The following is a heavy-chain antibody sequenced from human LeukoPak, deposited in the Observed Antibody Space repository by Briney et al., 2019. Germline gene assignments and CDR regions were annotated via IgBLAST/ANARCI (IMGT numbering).Heavy chain of an antibody. CDR1: GDSISLYY. Sequence: SETLSLTCTVSGDSISLYYWSWIRQPPGKGLEWIGYIYYSGSTNYNPSLKSRVTISVDTSKNQFSLKLSSVTAADTAVYYCARARSSGWYRDFDPWGQGTLVTVSS. D-gene: IGHD6-19*01. CDR3: ARARSSGWYRDFDP. CDR2: IYYSGST. V-gene: IGHV4-59*01. J-gene: IGHJ5*02.